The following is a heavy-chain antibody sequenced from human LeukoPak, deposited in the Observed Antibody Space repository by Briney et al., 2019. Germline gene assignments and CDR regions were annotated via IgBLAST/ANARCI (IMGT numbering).Heavy chain of an antibody. CDR2: IYYSGST. V-gene: IGHV4-59*01. CDR3: AREEMASSYYFDY. Sequence: GSLRLSCAASGFTFSSYSMNWVRQPPGKGLEWIGYIYYSGSTNYNPSLKSRVTMSVDTSKNQFSLKLSSVTAADTAVYYCAREEMASSYYFDYWGQGTLVTVSS. CDR1: GFTFSSYS. D-gene: IGHD5-24*01. J-gene: IGHJ4*02.